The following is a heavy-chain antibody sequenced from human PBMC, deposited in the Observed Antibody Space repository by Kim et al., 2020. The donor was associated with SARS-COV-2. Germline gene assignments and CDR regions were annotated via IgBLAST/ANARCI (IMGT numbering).Heavy chain of an antibody. CDR3: ATGYNKAQRDTIVVVPAAISYYYYGMDV. J-gene: IGHJ6*02. V-gene: IGHV1-24*01. D-gene: IGHD2-2*01. Sequence: ASVKVSCKVSGYTLTELSMHWVRQAPGKGLEWMGGFDPEDGETIYAQKFQGRVTMTEDTSTDTAYMELSSLRSEDTAVYYCATGYNKAQRDTIVVVPAAISYYYYGMDVCGQGTTVTVSS. CDR1: GYTLTELS. CDR2: FDPEDGET.